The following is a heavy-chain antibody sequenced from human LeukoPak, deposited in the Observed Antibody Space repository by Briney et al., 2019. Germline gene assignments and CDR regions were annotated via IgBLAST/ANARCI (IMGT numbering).Heavy chain of an antibody. J-gene: IGHJ3*01. CDR3: ARELRYDNSDSGAF. V-gene: IGHV4-30-2*01. D-gene: IGHD3-22*01. CDR1: GGSISSGGYY. Sequence: SQTLSLTCTVSGGSISSGGYYWSWIRQPPGKGLEWIGYIYHSGSTYYNPSLKSRVTISVDRSKNQFSLKLSSVTAADTAVYYCARELRYDNSDSGAFWGQGTVVTVSS. CDR2: IYHSGST.